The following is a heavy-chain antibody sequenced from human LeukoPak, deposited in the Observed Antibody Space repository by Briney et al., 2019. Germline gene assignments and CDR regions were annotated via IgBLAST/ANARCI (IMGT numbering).Heavy chain of an antibody. CDR1: GFTFGDYA. D-gene: IGHD3-22*01. CDR3: TRTYYYESSDAFDI. J-gene: IGHJ3*02. CDR2: IRSKAYGGTT. Sequence: PGGSLRLSCTASGFTFGDYAMGWFRQAPGKGLEWVGFIRSKAYGGTTEYAASVKGRFTISRDDSKSIAYLQMNSLKTEDTAVYYCTRTYYYESSDAFDIWGQGTMVTVSS. V-gene: IGHV3-49*03.